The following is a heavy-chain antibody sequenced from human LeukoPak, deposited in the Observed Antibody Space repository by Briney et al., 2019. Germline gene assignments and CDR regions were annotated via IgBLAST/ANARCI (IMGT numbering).Heavy chain of an antibody. J-gene: IGHJ5*02. V-gene: IGHV4-59*08. D-gene: IGHD6-13*01. CDR2: ISYSGST. Sequence: SETLSLTCTVSGASISSYYWSWIRQPPGKGLEWIGYISYSGSTNYNPSLKSRVTISADTSKNQVSLTLSSVTAADTAVYYCARHRAVEQLAPNWFDPWGQGTLVTVSS. CDR3: ARHRAVEQLAPNWFDP. CDR1: GASISSYY.